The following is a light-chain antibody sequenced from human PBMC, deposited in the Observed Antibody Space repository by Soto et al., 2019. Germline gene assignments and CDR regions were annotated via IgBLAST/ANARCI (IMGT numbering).Light chain of an antibody. CDR1: QSVSSNY. CDR2: DAS. Sequence: EIVLTQSPVTLSLSPGDRVTLPCRASQSVSSNYLAWHQQKPGQPPRLLLYDASKRATGVPARFSGSGSGTDFTLTITTLEPEDFAVYFCQQRANWPPVTFGQGTKVDIK. V-gene: IGKV3D-20*02. J-gene: IGKJ1*01. CDR3: QQRANWPPVT.